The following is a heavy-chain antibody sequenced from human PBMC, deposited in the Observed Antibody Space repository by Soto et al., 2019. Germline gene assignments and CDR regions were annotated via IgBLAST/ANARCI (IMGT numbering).Heavy chain of an antibody. V-gene: IGHV4-34*01. CDR1: GGSFSGYY. CDR2: INHSGST. D-gene: IGHD6-19*01. Sequence: PSETLSLTCAVYGGSFSGYYWSWIRQPPGKGLEWIGEINHSGSTNYNPSLKSRVTISVDTSKNQFSLKLSSVTAADTAVYYCARPYSSGWYVNWFDPWGQGTLVTVSS. J-gene: IGHJ5*02. CDR3: ARPYSSGWYVNWFDP.